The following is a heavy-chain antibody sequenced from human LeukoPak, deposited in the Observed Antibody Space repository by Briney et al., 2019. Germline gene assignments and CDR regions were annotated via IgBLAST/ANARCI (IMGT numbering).Heavy chain of an antibody. Sequence: GGSLRLSCAASGFTVSSNYMSWVRQAPGKRLEWVSVPYSGGSSYYADSVKDRFTISRDNSKNTLYLQMNSLRAEDTAVYYCARGGYAFAFDLWGQGTMVTVSS. J-gene: IGHJ3*01. CDR3: ARGGYAFAFDL. V-gene: IGHV3-66*01. CDR2: PYSGGSS. D-gene: IGHD5-12*01. CDR1: GFTVSSNY.